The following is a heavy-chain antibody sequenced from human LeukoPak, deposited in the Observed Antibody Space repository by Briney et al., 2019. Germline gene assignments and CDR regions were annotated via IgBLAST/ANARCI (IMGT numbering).Heavy chain of an antibody. V-gene: IGHV3-23*01. CDR1: GFAFGSEA. CDR2: ISPGGGTT. D-gene: IGHD1-26*01. J-gene: IGHJ3*02. Sequence: PGGSLRLSCAVSGFAFGSEAMSWVRQSPARGLEWVASISPGGGTTYYADYVKGRFTISRDNSKNSLFVQMNSLRAEDTAVYYCVGIVGAHDAFDIWGQGTMVTVSS. CDR3: VGIVGAHDAFDI.